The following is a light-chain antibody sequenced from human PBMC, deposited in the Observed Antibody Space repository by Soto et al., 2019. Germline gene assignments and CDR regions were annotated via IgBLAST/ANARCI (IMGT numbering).Light chain of an antibody. J-gene: IGKJ3*01. V-gene: IGKV3-15*01. CDR1: HSGSSN. CDR2: SAS. CDR3: QQYNSWPRT. Sequence: IGMTQSPATLSVSPGERATLSCRASHSGSSNVAWYQQKPGQAPRLLIHSASTRATGISARFSGSGSGTEFTLSISSLQSEDFAVYYCQQYNSWPRTFGPGTKVHIK.